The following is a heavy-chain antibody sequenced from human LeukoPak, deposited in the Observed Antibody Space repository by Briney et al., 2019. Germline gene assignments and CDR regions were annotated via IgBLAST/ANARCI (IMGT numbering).Heavy chain of an antibody. D-gene: IGHD3-9*01. Sequence: SETLSLTCAVYGGSFSGYSWGWVRQPPGKGLEWIGSIYHSGSTYHNPSLKSRVTISVDTSKNQFSLRLSSVTAADTAVYYCARQYYDILTGFDYWGQGTLVTVSS. CDR3: ARQYYDILTGFDY. CDR1: GGSFSGYS. CDR2: IYHSGST. V-gene: IGHV4-38-2*01. J-gene: IGHJ4*02.